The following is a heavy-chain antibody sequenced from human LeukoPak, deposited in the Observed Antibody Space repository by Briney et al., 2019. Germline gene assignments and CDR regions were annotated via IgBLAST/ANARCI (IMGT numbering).Heavy chain of an antibody. CDR2: IYPGDSDT. D-gene: IGHD3-22*01. V-gene: IGHV5-51*01. Sequence: GESLRISCKGSGYSFTSYWIGWVRQMPGKGLEWMGIIYPGDSDTRYSPSFQGQVTISADKSISTAYLQWSSLKASDTAMYYCARPEYYDSSGYHYYFDYWGQGTLVTVSS. J-gene: IGHJ4*02. CDR1: GYSFTSYW. CDR3: ARPEYYDSSGYHYYFDY.